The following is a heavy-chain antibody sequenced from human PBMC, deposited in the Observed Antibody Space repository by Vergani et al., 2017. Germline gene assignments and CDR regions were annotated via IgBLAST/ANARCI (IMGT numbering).Heavy chain of an antibody. J-gene: IGHJ4*02. CDR3: AREITAYDILTLIPTGEFDY. CDR1: GFTFSSYG. D-gene: IGHD3-9*01. V-gene: IGHV3-33*01. Sequence: QVQLVESGGGVVQPGRSLRLSCAASGFTFSSYGMHWVRQAPGKGLEWVAVIWYDGSNKYYADSVKGRFTISRDNAKNSLYLQMNSLRAEDTAVYYCAREITAYDILTLIPTGEFDYWGQGTLVTVSS. CDR2: IWYDGSNK.